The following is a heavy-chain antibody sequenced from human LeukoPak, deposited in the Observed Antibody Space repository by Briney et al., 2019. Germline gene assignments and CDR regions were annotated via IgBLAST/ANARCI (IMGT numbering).Heavy chain of an antibody. CDR1: LYTPSTYG. D-gene: IGHD1-26*01. CDR2: ISYDGSKK. J-gene: IGHJ4*02. V-gene: IGHV3-33*01. CDR3: ARVLSGSYQADY. Sequence: VGSLRHSPVTPLYTPSTYGQHTGCQGPRKGPERVAVISYDGSKKYYADSVKGRCTISRDNSRNTLYLQMNSLRAEDTAVYHCARVLSGSYQADYWGQGTLVTVSS.